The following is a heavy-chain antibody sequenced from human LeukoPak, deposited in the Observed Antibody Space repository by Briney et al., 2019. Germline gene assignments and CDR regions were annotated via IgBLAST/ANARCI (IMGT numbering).Heavy chain of an antibody. CDR3: ARDSSIYCSAGSCQSTCDY. Sequence: GASVKVSCKASGYTFTGYYLHWVRQAPGQGLEWMGWINPYSGGTNSAQKFQGRVTMTRGTSISTAYMELSRLRSGDTAVYYCARDSSIYCSAGSCQSTCDYWGQGTLVTVSS. D-gene: IGHD2-15*01. CDR1: GYTFTGYY. J-gene: IGHJ4*02. V-gene: IGHV1-2*02. CDR2: INPYSGGT.